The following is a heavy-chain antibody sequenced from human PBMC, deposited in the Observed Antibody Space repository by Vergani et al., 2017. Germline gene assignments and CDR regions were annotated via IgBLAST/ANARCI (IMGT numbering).Heavy chain of an antibody. CDR2: IKQDGGEK. Sequence: EVQLVESGGGLVQPGGSLRLSCAASELTFSIYWMSWVRQAPGKGLEWVGNIKQDGGEKYYMDSVKGRFTISRDNAKNSLYLQMTSLRVEDTAVYYCARQLGSSGYRRFDYWGQGTLVTVSS. CDR3: ARQLGSSGYRRFDY. D-gene: IGHD3-22*01. V-gene: IGHV3-7*01. J-gene: IGHJ4*02. CDR1: ELTFSIYW.